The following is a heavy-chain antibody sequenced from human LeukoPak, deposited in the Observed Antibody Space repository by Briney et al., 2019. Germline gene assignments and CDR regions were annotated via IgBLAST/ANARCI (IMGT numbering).Heavy chain of an antibody. CDR2: ISWDGGST. V-gene: IGHV3-43D*03. CDR1: GFTFSNAW. J-gene: IGHJ4*02. D-gene: IGHD5-24*01. Sequence: PGGSLRLSCAASGFTFSNAWMSWVRQAPGKGLEWVSLISWDGGSTYYADSVKGRFTISRDNSKNSLYLQMNSLRAEDTALYYCAKVGRDGYSWDYFDYWGQGTLVTVSS. CDR3: AKVGRDGYSWDYFDY.